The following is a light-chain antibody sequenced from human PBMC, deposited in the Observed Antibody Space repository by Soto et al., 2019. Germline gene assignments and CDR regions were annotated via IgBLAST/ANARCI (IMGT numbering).Light chain of an antibody. CDR1: QDIRKS. CDR3: QNDDTISLT. V-gene: IGKV1-27*01. Sequence: DIEMTQSPSSLSASVGDRVTITCRASQDIRKSVVWYQQKPGKVPKLLIDSASTLQSGVPIRFSGRRSGTDFTLTISSLQPEDVATYYCQNDDTISLTFGGGTKVEI. J-gene: IGKJ4*01. CDR2: SAS.